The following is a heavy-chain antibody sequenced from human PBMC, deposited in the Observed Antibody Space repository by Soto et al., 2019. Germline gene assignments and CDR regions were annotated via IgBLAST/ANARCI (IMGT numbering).Heavy chain of an antibody. V-gene: IGHV3-30*18. D-gene: IGHD6-13*01. Sequence: PGGSLRLSCASSGFPFSSYGMHWVRQAPGKGLEWVAVISYDGSNKYYADSVKGRFTISRDNSKNTLYLQMNSLRAEDTAVYYCAKDLPYSSSWLDPFDIWGQGKMFTVSS. CDR2: ISYDGSNK. CDR3: AKDLPYSSSWLDPFDI. J-gene: IGHJ3*02. CDR1: GFPFSSYG.